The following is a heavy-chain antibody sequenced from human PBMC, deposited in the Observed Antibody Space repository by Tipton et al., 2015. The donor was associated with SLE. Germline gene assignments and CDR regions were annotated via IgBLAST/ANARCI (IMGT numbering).Heavy chain of an antibody. V-gene: IGHV3-30*02. CDR3: AKGEDSSGWYTYYFDY. CDR1: GFTFSSYG. CDR2: IRYDGSNK. J-gene: IGHJ4*02. Sequence: SLRLSCAASGFTFSSYGMHWVRQAPGKGLEWVAFIRYDGSNKYYADSVKGRFTISRDNSKNTLYLQMNSLRAEDTAVYYCAKGEDSSGWYTYYFDYWGQETLVTVSS. D-gene: IGHD6-19*01.